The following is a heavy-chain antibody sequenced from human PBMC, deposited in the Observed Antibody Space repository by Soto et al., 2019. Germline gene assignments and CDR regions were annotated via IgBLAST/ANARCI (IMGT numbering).Heavy chain of an antibody. CDR1: GVTFSSYS. CDR2: ISSSSSTI. J-gene: IGHJ4*02. Sequence: GGSLRLSSAASGVTFSSYSMNRVRQAPGKGLEWVSYISSSSSTIYYADSVKGRFTISRDNAKNSLYLQMNSLRDEDTAVYYCARDPSYSSGWAEFFDYWGQGTLVTVSS. V-gene: IGHV3-48*02. D-gene: IGHD6-19*01. CDR3: ARDPSYSSGWAEFFDY.